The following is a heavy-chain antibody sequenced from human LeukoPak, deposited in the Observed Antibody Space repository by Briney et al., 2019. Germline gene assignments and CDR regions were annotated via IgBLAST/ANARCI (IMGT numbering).Heavy chain of an antibody. CDR3: ARLTLGYCSGGSCSYFDY. D-gene: IGHD2-15*01. Sequence: SETLSLTCTVSGGSISSSSYYWGWIRQPPGTGLEWIGSIYYSGSTYYNPSLKSRATISVDTSKNQFSLKLSSVTAADTAVYYCARLTLGYCSGGSCSYFDYWGQGTLVTVSS. V-gene: IGHV4-39*01. CDR1: GGSISSSSYY. J-gene: IGHJ4*02. CDR2: IYYSGST.